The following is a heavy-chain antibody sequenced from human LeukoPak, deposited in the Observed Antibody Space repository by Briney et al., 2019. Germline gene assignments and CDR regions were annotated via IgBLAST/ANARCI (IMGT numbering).Heavy chain of an antibody. CDR3: AKSRAPTADPDAFDI. J-gene: IGHJ3*02. D-gene: IGHD1-14*01. CDR2: IGYGKNKE. V-gene: IGHV3-30*02. CDR1: GFIFSNYG. Sequence: PGGSLRLSCVGSGFIFSNYGIHWVRQAPGKGLEWVAFIGYGKNKEYYADSVKGRFTIYRDNSKYSLYLQMSSLRPEDTAVYYCAKSRAPTADPDAFDIWGQGTIVTVSS.